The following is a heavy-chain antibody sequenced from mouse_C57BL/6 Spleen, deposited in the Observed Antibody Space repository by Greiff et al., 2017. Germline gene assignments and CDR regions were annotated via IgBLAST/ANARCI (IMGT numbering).Heavy chain of an antibody. CDR3: ARVNYYGSNYGDIDV. CDR2: IRNKANGYTT. J-gene: IGHJ1*03. V-gene: IGHV7-3*01. D-gene: IGHD1-1*01. CDR1: GFTFTDYY. Sequence: EVQGVESGGGLVQPGGSLSLSCAASGFTFTDYYMSWVRQPPGKALEWLGFIRNKANGYTTEYSASVKGRFTISRDSSQSILYLQMKALRAEDRATSDCARVNYYGSNYGDIDVWGTGTTVTVSS.